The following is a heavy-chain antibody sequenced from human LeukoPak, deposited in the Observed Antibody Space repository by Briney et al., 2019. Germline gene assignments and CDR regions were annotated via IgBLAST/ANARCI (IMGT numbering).Heavy chain of an antibody. J-gene: IGHJ5*02. CDR2: INHSGST. D-gene: IGHD5-18*01. Sequence: PSETLSLTCAVYGGSFSGYYWSWLRQPPGKGLEWIGEINHSGSTNYNPSLKSRVTISVDTSKNQFSLKLSSVTAADTAVYYCARGWWSGYSYGPRGVWFDPWGQGTLVTVSS. V-gene: IGHV4-34*01. CDR3: ARGWWSGYSYGPRGVWFDP. CDR1: GGSFSGYY.